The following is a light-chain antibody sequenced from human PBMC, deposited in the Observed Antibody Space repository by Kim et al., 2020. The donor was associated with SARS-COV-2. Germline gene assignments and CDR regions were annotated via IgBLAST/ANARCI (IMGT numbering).Light chain of an antibody. J-gene: IGKJ2*01. CDR1: QDIANN. CDR2: GAT. V-gene: IGKV3-15*01. CDR3: QQYSHWPYS. Sequence: IGMAQYPATLSVSPGERATLSCRASQDIANNFAWYQHTPGQAPRLLIYGATTRATGVPARFTGSGSGTELSLTITSLQSEDFVIYFCQQYSHWPYSFGQGTKLEI.